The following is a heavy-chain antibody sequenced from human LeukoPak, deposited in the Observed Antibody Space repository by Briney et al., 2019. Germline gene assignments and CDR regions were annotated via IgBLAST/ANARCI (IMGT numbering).Heavy chain of an antibody. D-gene: IGHD2-2*01. CDR1: GGSISSSSYY. V-gene: IGHV4-39*07. Sequence: AETLSLTCTVSGGSISSSSYYWGWIRQPPGKGLEWIGSIYYSGSTYYNPSLKSRVTISVDTSKNQFSLKLSSVTAADTAVYYCARDRRPAFDYWGQGTLVTVSS. CDR2: IYYSGST. J-gene: IGHJ4*02. CDR3: ARDRRPAFDY.